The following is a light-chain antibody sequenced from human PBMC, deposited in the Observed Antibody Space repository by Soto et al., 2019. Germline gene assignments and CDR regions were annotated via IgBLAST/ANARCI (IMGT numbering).Light chain of an antibody. Sequence: EILITQSPATVSVSPGESVTLSCRASQSVTSNLAWYQQKPGQAPRIIVYGASSRATGIPDRFRGSGSGTDFTLTISRLEPEDFEVYYCQQYGSSPITFGPGTRLENK. J-gene: IGKJ5*01. V-gene: IGKV3-20*01. CDR3: QQYGSSPIT. CDR2: GAS. CDR1: QSVTSN.